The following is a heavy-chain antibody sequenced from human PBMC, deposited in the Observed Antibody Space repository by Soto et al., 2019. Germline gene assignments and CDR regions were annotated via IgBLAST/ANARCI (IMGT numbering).Heavy chain of an antibody. J-gene: IGHJ4*02. CDR1: GFTFSSYA. CDR2: ISGSGGST. CDR3: AKSSTRMWELGPDY. Sequence: PGGSLRLSSAASGFTFSSYAMSWVRQAPGKGLEWVSAISGSGGSTYYADSVKGRFTISRDNSKNTRYLQMNSLRAEDTAVYYCAKSSTRMWELGPDYWGQGTLVTVSS. D-gene: IGHD1-26*01. V-gene: IGHV3-23*01.